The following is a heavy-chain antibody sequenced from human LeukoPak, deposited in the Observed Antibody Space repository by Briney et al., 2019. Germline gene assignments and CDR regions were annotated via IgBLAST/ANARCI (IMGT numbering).Heavy chain of an antibody. Sequence: GGSLRLSCAASGFTFSSYGMHWVRQAPGKGLVWVSRIRSDGGDTTYADFVQGRFTISRDNVKNMLYLQMNSLRAEDTAVYYCARLAARQILGYYGMDVWGQGTTVTVSS. D-gene: IGHD6-6*01. J-gene: IGHJ6*02. CDR3: ARLAARQILGYYGMDV. CDR2: IRSDGGDT. V-gene: IGHV3-74*01. CDR1: GFTFSSYG.